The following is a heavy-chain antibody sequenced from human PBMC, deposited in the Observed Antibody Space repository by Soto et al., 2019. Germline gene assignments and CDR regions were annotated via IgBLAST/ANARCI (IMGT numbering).Heavy chain of an antibody. CDR2: INPSGGST. CDR3: ARLYYYGSGAVFDGMDV. J-gene: IGHJ6*02. Sequence: QVQLVQSGAEVKKPGASVKVSCKASGYTFTSYYIHWVRQAPGQGLEWMGIINPSGGSTSYAQKFQGRVTMTRDTSTSTVYMELSSLRSEDTAVYYCARLYYYGSGAVFDGMDVWGQGTTVTVSS. V-gene: IGHV1-46*03. CDR1: GYTFTSYY. D-gene: IGHD3-10*01.